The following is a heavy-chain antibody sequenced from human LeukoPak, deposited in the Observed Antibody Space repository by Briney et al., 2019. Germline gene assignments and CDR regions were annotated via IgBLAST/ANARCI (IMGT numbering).Heavy chain of an antibody. CDR3: ARDRQHSYGSDLDH. J-gene: IGHJ4*02. D-gene: IGHD5-18*01. Sequence: SETLSLTCTVSGGSIHTYNWMWIRQPAGKGLEFIGRNNFAGRGYYNPSLKSRVTISVDSPSNQFSLELTSVTAADTAVYYCARDRQHSYGSDLDHWGQGIPVTVSS. CDR2: NNFAGRG. CDR1: GGSIHTYN. V-gene: IGHV4-4*07.